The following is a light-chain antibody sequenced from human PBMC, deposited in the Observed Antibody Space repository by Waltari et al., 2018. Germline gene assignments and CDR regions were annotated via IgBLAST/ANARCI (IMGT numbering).Light chain of an antibody. Sequence: QSALTQPPSASGSPGQSVTISCTGTSRDIGGSNFVPWYQQRPGKAPRFWIYYVNKVPSGVSDRCSGSKSGKTASLTVSGLQPDDEATYYCSALAGSNNFGVFGGGTKLTVL. J-gene: IGLJ3*02. CDR2: YVN. V-gene: IGLV2-8*01. CDR1: SRDIGGSNF. CDR3: SALAGSNNFGV.